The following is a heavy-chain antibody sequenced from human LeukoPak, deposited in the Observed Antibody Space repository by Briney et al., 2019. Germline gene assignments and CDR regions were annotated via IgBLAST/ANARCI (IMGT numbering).Heavy chain of an antibody. CDR2: IKQDGSEK. CDR3: ARDIVGATSDLDY. V-gene: IGHV3-7*01. J-gene: IGHJ4*02. D-gene: IGHD1-26*01. CDR1: GFTFSSYW. Sequence: PGGSLRLSCAASGFTFSSYWMSWVRQAPGKGLEWVANIKQDGSEKYYVDSVKGRFTISRDNAKNSLYLQMNSLRAEDTAVYYCARDIVGATSDLDYWGQGTLVTVSS.